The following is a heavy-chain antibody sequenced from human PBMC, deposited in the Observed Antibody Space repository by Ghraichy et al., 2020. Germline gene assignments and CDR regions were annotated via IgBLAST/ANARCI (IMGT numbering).Heavy chain of an antibody. CDR2: IYWDDDK. Sequence: SGPTLVKPTQTLTLTCTFSGFSLSTSGVGVGWIRQPPGKALEWLTLIYWDDDKRYSPSLKSRLTITKDTSKNQVVLTMTNVDHVDTATYYCARLFSGTYLDAFDIWGQGTVVTVSS. J-gene: IGHJ3*02. D-gene: IGHD1-26*01. CDR3: ARLFSGTYLDAFDI. CDR1: GFSLSTSGVG. V-gene: IGHV2-5*02.